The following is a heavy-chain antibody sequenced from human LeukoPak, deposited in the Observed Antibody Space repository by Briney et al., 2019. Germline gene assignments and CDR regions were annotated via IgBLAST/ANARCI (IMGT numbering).Heavy chain of an antibody. D-gene: IGHD3-10*01. V-gene: IGHV3-23*01. CDR3: AKDGYYYGSGSYFDY. Sequence: PGGSLRLSCAASGFTFSTSVMNWVRQAPGKGLEWVSGISGSGGTTYYADSMKGRFTISRDNSKNTLYLQMNSLRAEDTAVYYCAKDGYYYGSGSYFDYWGQGTLVTVSS. J-gene: IGHJ4*02. CDR2: ISGSGGTT. CDR1: GFTFSTSV.